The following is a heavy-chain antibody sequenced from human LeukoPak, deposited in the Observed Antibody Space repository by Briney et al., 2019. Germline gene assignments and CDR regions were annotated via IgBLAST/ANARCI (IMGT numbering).Heavy chain of an antibody. CDR2: ISYDGGNK. D-gene: IGHD3-10*01. V-gene: IGHV3-30*18. J-gene: IGHJ4*02. Sequence: GGSLRLSCAASGFTFSSYGMHWVRQAPGKGLEWVAVISYDGGNKYYADSVKGRFTISRDNSKDTLYLQMNSLRAEDTAVYYCAKDLYYYGSGSPYSFDYWGQGTLVTVSS. CDR3: AKDLYYYGSGSPYSFDY. CDR1: GFTFSSYG.